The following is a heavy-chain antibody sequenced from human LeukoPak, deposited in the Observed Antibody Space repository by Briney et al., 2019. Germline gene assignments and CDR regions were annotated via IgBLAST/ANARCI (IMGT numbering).Heavy chain of an antibody. D-gene: IGHD3-9*01. CDR1: GFSLSTSGVG. V-gene: IGHV2-5*02. Sequence: SGPTLVNPTQALTLTCTFSGFSLSTSGVGVGWIRQPPGKALEWLALIYWDDDKRYSPSLKSRLTITKGTSKNQVVLTMTNMDPVDTTTYYCAHADWLSHVIDYWGQGTLVTVSS. J-gene: IGHJ4*02. CDR3: AHADWLSHVIDY. CDR2: IYWDDDK.